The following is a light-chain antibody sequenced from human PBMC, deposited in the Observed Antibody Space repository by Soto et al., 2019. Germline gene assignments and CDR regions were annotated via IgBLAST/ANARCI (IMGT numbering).Light chain of an antibody. CDR2: AAS. Sequence: DIQMTQSPSSLSASVGDRVTITCRASQSISIYLNWYQQKPGIAPKLLIYAASSLQSGVQSSFSASGSGTDFTLTIRSLQPEDFATYYCQQIYSTPRVITFGQGTRLEI. CDR1: QSISIY. J-gene: IGKJ5*01. V-gene: IGKV1-39*01. CDR3: QQIYSTPRVIT.